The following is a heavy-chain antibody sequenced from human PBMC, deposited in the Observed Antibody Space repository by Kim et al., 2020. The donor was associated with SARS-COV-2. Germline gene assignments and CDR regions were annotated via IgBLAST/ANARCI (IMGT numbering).Heavy chain of an antibody. J-gene: IGHJ4*02. Sequence: GGSLRLSCAASGFTFSIYGIHWVRQAPGKGLEWVAVISYDGSIEYYADSLKGRFTISRDNSKNTLYLQMNSLRPEDTAVYYCAKDSEMATIRGWWDYWGQGTLVTVSS. CDR1: GFTFSIYG. CDR3: AKDSEMATIRGWWDY. D-gene: IGHD5-12*01. CDR2: ISYDGSIE. V-gene: IGHV3-30*18.